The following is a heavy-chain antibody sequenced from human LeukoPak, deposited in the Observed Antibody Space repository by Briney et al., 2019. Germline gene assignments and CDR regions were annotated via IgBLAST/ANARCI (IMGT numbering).Heavy chain of an antibody. V-gene: IGHV3-23*01. CDR3: AKDFLSGSYYFNY. D-gene: IGHD1-26*01. CDR1: GFTFSSYA. Sequence: SGGSLRLSCAASGFTFSSYAMSWVRQAPGKGLEWVSAISGSGGSTYYADSVKGRFTISRDNSKNTLYLQMNSLRAEDTAVYYCAKDFLSGSYYFNYWGQGTLVTVSS. CDR2: ISGSGGST. J-gene: IGHJ4*02.